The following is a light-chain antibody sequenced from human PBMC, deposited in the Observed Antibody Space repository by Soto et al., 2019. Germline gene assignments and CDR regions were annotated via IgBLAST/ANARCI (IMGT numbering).Light chain of an antibody. V-gene: IGKV1-39*01. CDR3: QQSYSTPT. Sequence: DIQMTQSPSSLSASVGDRVTITCRARQSISSYLNWYQQKPGKAPKLLIYAASSLQSGVPSRFSGSGSGTAVTLTISSLQPDDVETYYCQQSYSTPTFGQGTKLEIK. CDR1: QSISSY. CDR2: AAS. J-gene: IGKJ2*01.